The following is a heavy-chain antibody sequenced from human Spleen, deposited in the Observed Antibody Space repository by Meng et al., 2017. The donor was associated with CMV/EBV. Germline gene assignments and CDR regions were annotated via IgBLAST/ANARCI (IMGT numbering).Heavy chain of an antibody. CDR3: ARAGSGSEFDY. V-gene: IGHV4-4*02. CDR1: GGSINSTNW. D-gene: IGHD3-10*01. Sequence: LTCAVSGGSINSTNWWSWVRQPPGKGLEWIGEIYHSGNSNYNASLESRVTISVDKSKNQFSLKLNSVTAADTAVYYCARAGSGSEFDYWGQGTLVTVSS. J-gene: IGHJ4*02. CDR2: IYHSGNS.